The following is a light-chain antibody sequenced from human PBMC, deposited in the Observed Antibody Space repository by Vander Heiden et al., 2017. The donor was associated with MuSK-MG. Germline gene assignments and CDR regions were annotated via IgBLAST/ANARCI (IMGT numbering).Light chain of an antibody. V-gene: IGKV3-11*01. CDR3: QQRSNCPQI. Sequence: EIVLTQSPSTLSLSPGERATITCRASQGVSSYLAWYQQKPGQAPRLLIYDASNRATGIPARFSGSGSGTDFTLTISSLEPEDFAVYYCQQRSNCPQIFGHGTKVDIK. J-gene: IGKJ3*01. CDR1: QGVSSY. CDR2: DAS.